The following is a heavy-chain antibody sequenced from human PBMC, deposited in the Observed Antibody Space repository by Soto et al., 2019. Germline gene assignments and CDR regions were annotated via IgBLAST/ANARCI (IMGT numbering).Heavy chain of an antibody. J-gene: IGHJ3*02. CDR1: GGSFSVYY. D-gene: IGHD1-20*01. Sequence: SDTLSLTCAVYGGSFSVYYWSWIRQPPGKGLEWIGEINHSGSTNYNPSLKSRVTISVDTSKNQFSLKLSSVTAADTAVYYCASRTLTGTGAFDIWGQGTMVT. CDR2: INHSGST. CDR3: ASRTLTGTGAFDI. V-gene: IGHV4-34*01.